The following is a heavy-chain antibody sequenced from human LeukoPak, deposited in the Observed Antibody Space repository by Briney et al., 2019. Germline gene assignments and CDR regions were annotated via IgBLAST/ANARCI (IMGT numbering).Heavy chain of an antibody. V-gene: IGHV3-30-3*01. CDR1: RFTFRSYD. CDR2: ISWDGNTK. Sequence: GTSLRLSCAGSRFTFRSYDMHWVRQAPGKGLEWVAFISWDGNTKYYADSVKGRFTISRDNSQNTLDLQMNSLRAEDTAVYYCARDLSERYSTDYWGQGTLVTVSS. D-gene: IGHD1-26*01. CDR3: ARDLSERYSTDY. J-gene: IGHJ4*02.